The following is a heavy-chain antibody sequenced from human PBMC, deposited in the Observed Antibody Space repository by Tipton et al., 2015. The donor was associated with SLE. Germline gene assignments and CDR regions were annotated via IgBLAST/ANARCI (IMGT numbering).Heavy chain of an antibody. V-gene: IGHV4-4*08. D-gene: IGHD6-25*01. CDR3: ASPSG. Sequence: LRLSCAASGFTFSSYSMNWVRQPPGKGLEWIGYIYTSGSTNYNPSLKSRVTISVDTSKNQFSLKLSSVTAADTAVYYCASPSGWGQGTLVTVSS. CDR2: IYTSGST. CDR1: GFTFSSYS. J-gene: IGHJ4*02.